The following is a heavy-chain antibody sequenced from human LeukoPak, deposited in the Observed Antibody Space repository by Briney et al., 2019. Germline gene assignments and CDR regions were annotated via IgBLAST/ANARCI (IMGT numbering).Heavy chain of an antibody. CDR2: IYYSGST. Sequence: SQTLSLTCTVSGGSISSGDYYWSWIRQPPGKGLEWIGYIYYSGSTYYNPSLKSRVTISVDTSKNQFSLKLSSVTAADTAVYYCARATFYYDSSGYRYWGQGTLVTVSS. V-gene: IGHV4-30-4*01. CDR3: ARATFYYDSSGYRY. D-gene: IGHD3-22*01. CDR1: GGSISSGDYY. J-gene: IGHJ4*02.